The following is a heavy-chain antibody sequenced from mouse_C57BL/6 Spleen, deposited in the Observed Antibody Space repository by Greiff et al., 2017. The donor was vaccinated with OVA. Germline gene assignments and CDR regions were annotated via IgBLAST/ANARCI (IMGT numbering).Heavy chain of an antibody. Sequence: VQLKQSGAELVRPGASVKLSCTASGFNIKDDYMHWVKQRPEQGLEWIGWIDPENGDTEYASKFQGKATITADTSSNTAYLQLSSLTSEDTAVYYCTTGGYYGSSYGFAYWGQGTLVTVSA. CDR2: IDPENGDT. D-gene: IGHD1-1*01. CDR3: TTGGYYGSSYGFAY. CDR1: GFNIKDDY. V-gene: IGHV14-4*01. J-gene: IGHJ3*01.